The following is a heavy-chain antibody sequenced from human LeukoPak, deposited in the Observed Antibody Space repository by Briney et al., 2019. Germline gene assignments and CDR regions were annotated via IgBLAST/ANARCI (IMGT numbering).Heavy chain of an antibody. J-gene: IGHJ4*02. CDR1: GYTFTDYY. V-gene: IGHV1-2*06. CDR2: INPNRGDT. Sequence: ASVKVSCKASGYTFTDYYFHWVRQAPGQGLEWMGRINPNRGDTIYTQKFQGRVTMTRDTSISTAYMELSRLRSDDTAVYYCARGGCSGGSCYSAVDHWGQGTLVTVSS. CDR3: ARGGCSGGSCYSAVDH. D-gene: IGHD2-15*01.